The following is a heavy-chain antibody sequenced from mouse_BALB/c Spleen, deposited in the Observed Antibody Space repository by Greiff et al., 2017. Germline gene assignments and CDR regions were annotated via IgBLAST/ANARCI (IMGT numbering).Heavy chain of an antibody. CDR2: IDPANGNT. D-gene: IGHD1-1*01. V-gene: IGHV14-3*02. J-gene: IGHJ3*01. CDR3: ARRISPITGFAY. Sequence: VQLQQSGAELVKPGASVKLSCTASGFNIKDTYMHWVKQRPEQGLEWIGRIDPANGNTKYDPKFQGKATITADTSSNTAYLQLSSLTSEDTAVYYCARRISPITGFAYWGQGTLVTVSA. CDR1: GFNIKDTY.